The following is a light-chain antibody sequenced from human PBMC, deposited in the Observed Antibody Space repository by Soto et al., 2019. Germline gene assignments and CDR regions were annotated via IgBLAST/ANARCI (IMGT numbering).Light chain of an antibody. V-gene: IGKV3-20*01. J-gene: IGKJ3*01. CDR3: QQYVTSPFT. CDR2: GAS. CDR1: QSVSNNY. Sequence: EIVLTQSPGTLSLSPGERPTLSCRASQSVSNNYLAWYQQKHGQAPRXXIYGASSRATGIPDRFSGSGSGTDLTITISRLEPEDFEVYYCQQYVTSPFTFGPGTKVDIK.